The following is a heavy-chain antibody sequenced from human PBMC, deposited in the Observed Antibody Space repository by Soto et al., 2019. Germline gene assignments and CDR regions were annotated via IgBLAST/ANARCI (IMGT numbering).Heavy chain of an antibody. Sequence: GGSLRLYCAASGFTFSSYAMSWVRQAPGKGLEWVSAISGSGGSTYYADSVKGRFTISRDNSKSTLYLQMNSLRAEDTAVYYCAKDLGPYGSGSYYDYWGQGTLVTVSS. CDR2: ISGSGGST. CDR1: GFTFSSYA. J-gene: IGHJ4*02. D-gene: IGHD3-10*01. CDR3: AKDLGPYGSGSYYDY. V-gene: IGHV3-23*01.